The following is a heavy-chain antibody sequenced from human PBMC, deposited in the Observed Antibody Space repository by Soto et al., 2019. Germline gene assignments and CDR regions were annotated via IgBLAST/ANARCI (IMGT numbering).Heavy chain of an antibody. Sequence: PSETLSLTCTVSGGSISSYYWSWIRKPQGKGLEWIGYIYYSGSTNYNPSLKSRVTISVDTSKNQFSLKLSSVTAADTAVYYCARDFTVTARGYYYYYGMDVWGQGTTVTVSS. CDR2: IYYSGST. CDR3: ARDFTVTARGYYYYYGMDV. CDR1: GGSISSYY. J-gene: IGHJ6*02. D-gene: IGHD4-17*01. V-gene: IGHV4-59*01.